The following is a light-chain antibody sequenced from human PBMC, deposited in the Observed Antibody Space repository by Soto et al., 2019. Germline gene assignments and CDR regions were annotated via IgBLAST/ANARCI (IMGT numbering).Light chain of an antibody. CDR3: SSYTSSSTLV. Sequence: QSVLTQPASVSGSPGQSITISCTGTSSDVGGYNYVSWYQQHPGKAPKLMIYEVSNRPSGVSNRFSGSKSGNTASLTISGLQAEDEADYYCSSYTSSSTLVXGTGTKVTVL. J-gene: IGLJ1*01. V-gene: IGLV2-14*01. CDR1: SSDVGGYNY. CDR2: EVS.